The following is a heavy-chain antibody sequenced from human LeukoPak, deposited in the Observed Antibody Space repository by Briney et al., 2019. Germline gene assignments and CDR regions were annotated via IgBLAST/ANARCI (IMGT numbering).Heavy chain of an antibody. CDR3: AREVWGPEY. D-gene: IGHD1-14*01. CDR1: GFTFTKYW. V-gene: IGHV3-7*01. CDR2: IKQDGSDK. Sequence: GGSLRLSCAASGFTFTKYWMTWVCQAPGKGLEWVGNIKQDGSDKNYMDSVKGRFTISRDNTKNSVYLQMSSLRAEDTAVYYCAREVWGPEYWGQGTLVTVSS. J-gene: IGHJ4*02.